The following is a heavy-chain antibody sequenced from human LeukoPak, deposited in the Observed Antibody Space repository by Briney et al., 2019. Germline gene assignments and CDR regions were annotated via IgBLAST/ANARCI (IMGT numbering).Heavy chain of an antibody. D-gene: IGHD5-12*01. CDR2: MSPNGDST. CDR1: GYTFTDYY. Sequence: ASVKVSCKASGYTFTDYYIHWVRQAPGHGLEWMGLMSPNGDSTLYSQKFQGRVTMTRDTSTSTDYMELSSLRSEDTAVYYCARDINGYDPDYWGQGTLVTVSS. CDR3: ARDINGYDPDY. V-gene: IGHV1-46*01. J-gene: IGHJ4*02.